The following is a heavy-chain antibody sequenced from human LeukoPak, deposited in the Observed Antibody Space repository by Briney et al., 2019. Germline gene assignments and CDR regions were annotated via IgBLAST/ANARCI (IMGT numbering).Heavy chain of an antibody. CDR1: RYDINSVYY. V-gene: IGHV4-38-2*02. Sequence: PSGTLSLTCTVSRYDINSVYYWGWIRQPPGKGLEWIGSIYHSGSTYYNASLKSRVTISMDTSRNKFSLNLNSVTAADTAVYYCARAGGYYGSGSFLDYWGQGLLVTVSS. J-gene: IGHJ4*02. CDR2: IYHSGST. CDR3: ARAGGYYGSGSFLDY. D-gene: IGHD3-10*01.